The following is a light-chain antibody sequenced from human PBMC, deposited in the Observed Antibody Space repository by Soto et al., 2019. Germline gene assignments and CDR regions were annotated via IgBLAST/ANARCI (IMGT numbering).Light chain of an antibody. Sequence: EIVMTHSPATLSVSPGERATLSCRASQSVSSDLAWYHQKPGQAPRLLIYGASTRATGIPARFSGSGSGTEFTLTINSLQSEDFAVYYCQQYNNWPRAFGQGTMVDI. CDR2: GAS. V-gene: IGKV3-15*01. CDR3: QQYNNWPRA. J-gene: IGKJ1*01. CDR1: QSVSSD.